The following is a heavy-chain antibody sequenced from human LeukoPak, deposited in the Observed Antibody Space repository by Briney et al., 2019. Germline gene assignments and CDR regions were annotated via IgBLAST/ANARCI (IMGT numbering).Heavy chain of an antibody. CDR3: ARWHSSGRYFDY. J-gene: IGHJ4*02. CDR1: GGSIRNYY. V-gene: IGHV4-59*01. Sequence: SETLSLTCTVSGGSIRNYYWNWIRQPPGKGLEWVGYTSDSGSTYYNPSLKSRVTISVDTSNNQFSLKLTSATAADTAVYYCARWHSSGRYFDYWGQGTLVTVSS. D-gene: IGHD6-19*01. CDR2: TSDSGST.